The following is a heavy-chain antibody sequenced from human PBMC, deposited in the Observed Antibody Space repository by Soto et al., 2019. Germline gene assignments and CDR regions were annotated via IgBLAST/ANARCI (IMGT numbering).Heavy chain of an antibody. CDR2: INHSGST. D-gene: IGHD3-3*01. CDR1: GGSFSGYY. CDR3: ARSRITIFGVLSKSLGGMDV. J-gene: IGHJ6*02. Sequence: SETLSLTCAVYGGSFSGYYWSWIRQPPGKGLEWIGEINHSGSTNYNPSLKSRVTISVDTSKNQFSLKLSSVTAADTAVYYCARSRITIFGVLSKSLGGMDVWGQGTTVTVSS. V-gene: IGHV4-34*01.